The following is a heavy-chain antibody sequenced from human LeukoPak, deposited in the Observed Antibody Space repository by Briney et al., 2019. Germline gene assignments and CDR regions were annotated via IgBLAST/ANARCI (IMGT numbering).Heavy chain of an antibody. D-gene: IGHD2/OR15-2a*01. J-gene: IGHJ1*01. CDR2: IYSGGST. V-gene: IGHV3-53*01. Sequence: GGSLRLSCAASGFTVSSNYMSWVRQAPGKGLEWVSVIYSGGSTYYANSVKGRFTISRDNSKNTLYLQMNSLRAEDTAVYYCARSRIAEYFQHWGQGTLVTVSS. CDR1: GFTVSSNY. CDR3: ARSRIAEYFQH.